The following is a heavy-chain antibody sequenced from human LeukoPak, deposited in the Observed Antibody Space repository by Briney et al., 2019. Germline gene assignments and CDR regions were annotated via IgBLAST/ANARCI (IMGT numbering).Heavy chain of an antibody. Sequence: GGSLRLSCAASGFKFSSNWMSWVRQGQGMGLEWVANIKQDGSEKYYVDSVKGRFTISRDNAKNSLYLQMNSLRAEDTAVYYCAREGPSVTPYYWGQGTLVTVSS. CDR2: IKQDGSEK. J-gene: IGHJ4*02. D-gene: IGHD4-17*01. CDR1: GFKFSSNW. V-gene: IGHV3-7*01. CDR3: AREGPSVTPYY.